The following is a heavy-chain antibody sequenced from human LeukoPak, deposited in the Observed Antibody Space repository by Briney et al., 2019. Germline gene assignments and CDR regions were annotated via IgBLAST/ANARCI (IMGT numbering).Heavy chain of an antibody. CDR2: IYYSGSS. CDR1: GGSISSSSSS. V-gene: IGHV4-39*01. CDR3: ARHRSGWLQSSFDY. Sequence: KPSETLSLTCSVSGGSISSSSSSWGWLRQPPGKGLEWIGSIYYSGSSFDNPALKSRVTISVDTSKNQFSLKLSSVTAADTAVYYCARHRSGWLQSSFDYWGQGTLVTVSS. D-gene: IGHD5-24*01. J-gene: IGHJ4*02.